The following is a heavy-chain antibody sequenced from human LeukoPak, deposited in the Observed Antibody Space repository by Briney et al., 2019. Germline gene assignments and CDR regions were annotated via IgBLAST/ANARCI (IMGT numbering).Heavy chain of an antibody. CDR2: IYYSGST. Sequence: SETLSLTCTVSGGSISSYYWSWIRQPPGKGLEWIGYIYYSGSTNYNPSLKSRVTISVDTSKNQFSLKLSSVTAADTAVYYCARSIRGCSYGFDYWGQGTLVTVSS. D-gene: IGHD5-18*01. CDR1: GGSISSYY. V-gene: IGHV4-59*08. J-gene: IGHJ4*02. CDR3: ARSIRGCSYGFDY.